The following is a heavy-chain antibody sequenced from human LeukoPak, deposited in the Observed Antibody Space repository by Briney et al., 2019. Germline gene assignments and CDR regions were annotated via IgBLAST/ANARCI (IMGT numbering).Heavy chain of an antibody. D-gene: IGHD3-10*01. V-gene: IGHV3-23*01. CDR1: GFTFSNFG. Sequence: PGGSLRLSRAASGFTFSNFGMNWVRQAPGKGLEWVSIITSGVGITYYADSVKGRFTVSRDNSKSTLYLQMNSLRAEDTAVYYCAKGDYYDFDYWGQGTLVTVSS. J-gene: IGHJ4*02. CDR3: AKGDYYDFDY. CDR2: ITSGVGIT.